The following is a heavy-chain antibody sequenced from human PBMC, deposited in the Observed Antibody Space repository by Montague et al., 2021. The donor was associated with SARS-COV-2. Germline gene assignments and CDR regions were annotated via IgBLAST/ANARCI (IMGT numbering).Heavy chain of an antibody. D-gene: IGHD4-23*01. Sequence: SETLSLTCTVSGVSITTYYWSWIRQPPGKGLEWIGYIYYSGSTYYTPSLKSRVSFSVDASKNEFSLRLTSVSAADTAVYYCARGGVDYGGNPFDYWGQGTLVTVSS. V-gene: IGHV4-59*01. CDR3: ARGGVDYGGNPFDY. CDR2: IYYSGST. CDR1: GVSITTYY. J-gene: IGHJ4*02.